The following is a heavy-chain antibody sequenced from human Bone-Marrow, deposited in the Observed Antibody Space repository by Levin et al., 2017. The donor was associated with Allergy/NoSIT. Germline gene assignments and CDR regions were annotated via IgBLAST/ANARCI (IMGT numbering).Heavy chain of an antibody. V-gene: IGHV4-38-2*02. CDR2: IYHSGST. CDR3: ARDRPSRFLEWLLAYNWFDP. Sequence: SETLSLTCAVSGYSISSGYYWGWIRQPPGKGLEWIGSIYHSGSTYYNPSLKSRVTISVDTSKNQFSLKLSSVTAADTAVYYCARDRPSRFLEWLLAYNWFDPWGQGTLVTVSS. CDR1: GYSISSGYY. J-gene: IGHJ5*02. D-gene: IGHD3-3*01.